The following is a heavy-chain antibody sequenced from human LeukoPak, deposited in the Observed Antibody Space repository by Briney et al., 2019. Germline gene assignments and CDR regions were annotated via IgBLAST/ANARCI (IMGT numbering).Heavy chain of an antibody. D-gene: IGHD4-17*01. CDR1: GFTFSSYG. Sequence: GGSLRLSCAASGFTFSSYGMHWVRQAPGKGLEWVAVISYDGSNKYYAGSVKGRFTISRDNSKNTLYLQMNSLRAEDTAVYYCAKLYLGSTVTKGYYFDYWGQGTLVTVSS. J-gene: IGHJ4*02. CDR3: AKLYLGSTVTKGYYFDY. CDR2: ISYDGSNK. V-gene: IGHV3-30*18.